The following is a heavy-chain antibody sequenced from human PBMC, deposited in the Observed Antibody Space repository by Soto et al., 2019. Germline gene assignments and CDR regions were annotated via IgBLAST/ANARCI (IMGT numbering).Heavy chain of an antibody. CDR2: IRVRAHGGTT. CDR1: AFNFADYA. V-gene: IGHV3-49*04. Sequence: GGSLRLSCTASAFNFADYAMNWVRQVPGKGLEWVGFIRVRAHGGTTDYAASVKGGFTISRDDSKGIAYLQMNSLKTEDTALYYCTRAYDSSPLDYWGQGTRVTVPS. D-gene: IGHD3-22*01. CDR3: TRAYDSSPLDY. J-gene: IGHJ4*02.